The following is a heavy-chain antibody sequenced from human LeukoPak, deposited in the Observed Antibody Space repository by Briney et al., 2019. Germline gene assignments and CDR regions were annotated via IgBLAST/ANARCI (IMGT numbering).Heavy chain of an antibody. CDR1: GFTFSSYS. Sequence: GGSLRLSCAASGFTFSSYSMNWVRQAPGKGLEWVSSISSSSTYIYYADSVKGRFTISRDNAKNSLYLQMNSLRAEDTAVYYGARRGGQVDHVWGTYVYWGQGTLVTVSS. CDR2: ISSSSTYI. CDR3: ARRGGQVDHVWGTYVY. J-gene: IGHJ4*02. V-gene: IGHV3-21*01. D-gene: IGHD3-16*01.